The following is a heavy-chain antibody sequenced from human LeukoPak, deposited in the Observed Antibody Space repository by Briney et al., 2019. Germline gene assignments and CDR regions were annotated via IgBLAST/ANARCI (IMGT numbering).Heavy chain of an antibody. J-gene: IGHJ4*02. CDR1: GYTFTNYH. Sequence: ASVKVSCKASGYTFTNYHMHLVRQAPGQGLEWMGLINLSRGSTTYAQRFQGRVTLTRDTSTSTVYMELSSLRSEDTAVYYCARDYVDDIPMIKDYWGQGTLVTVSS. D-gene: IGHD2-8*01. CDR2: INLSRGST. V-gene: IGHV1-46*01. CDR3: ARDYVDDIPMIKDY.